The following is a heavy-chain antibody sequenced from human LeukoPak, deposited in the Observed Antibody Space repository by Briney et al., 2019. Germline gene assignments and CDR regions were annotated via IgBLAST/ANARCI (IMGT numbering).Heavy chain of an antibody. CDR1: GYTFTGYF. Sequence: ASVKVSCKASGYTFTGYFMHWVRQAPGQGLKWMGRINAKSGGTRYAQNFQGRVTMTRDMSISTAYMELSKLRSDDTAVYYCARELPGIVLVVDATIQEDTYYFDSWGQGAPVTVSS. D-gene: IGHD2-15*01. J-gene: IGHJ4*02. CDR3: ARELPGIVLVVDATIQEDTYYFDS. CDR2: INAKSGGT. V-gene: IGHV1-2*06.